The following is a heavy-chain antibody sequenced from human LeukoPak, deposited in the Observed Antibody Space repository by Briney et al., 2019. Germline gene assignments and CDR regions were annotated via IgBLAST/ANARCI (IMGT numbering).Heavy chain of an antibody. J-gene: IGHJ4*02. Sequence: ASVKVSYKASGYSFTSYGISWVRQAPGQGLEWMGWISTYNGNTNYAQNLQGRVTMTTDTSTSTAYMELRSLRSDDTAVYYCAVVNWGSPYGGQGTLVTVSS. D-gene: IGHD7-27*01. CDR1: GYSFTSYG. V-gene: IGHV1-18*01. CDR3: AVVNWGSPY. CDR2: ISTYNGNT.